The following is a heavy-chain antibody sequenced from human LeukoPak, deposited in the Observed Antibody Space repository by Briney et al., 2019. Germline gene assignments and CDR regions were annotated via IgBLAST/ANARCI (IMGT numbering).Heavy chain of an antibody. CDR2: ISGSGVST. CDR3: AKDWGMGDQLLRIDY. CDR1: GFTFSTYA. J-gene: IGHJ4*02. V-gene: IGHV3-23*01. Sequence: GGSLRLSCTASGFTFSTYAMNWVRQAPGKGLEGVSGISGSGVSTYYADSVKGRFTISRDNSNNTLYLQMSSLGAEDTAVYYCAKDWGMGDQLLRIDYWGQGTLVTVSS. D-gene: IGHD2-2*01.